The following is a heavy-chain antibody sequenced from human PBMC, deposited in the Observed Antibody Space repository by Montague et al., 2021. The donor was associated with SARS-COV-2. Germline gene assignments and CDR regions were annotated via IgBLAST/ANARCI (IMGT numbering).Heavy chain of an antibody. D-gene: IGHD2-21*02. CDR3: AGDCPSGGDCYCDY. J-gene: IGHJ4*02. V-gene: IGHV3-33*01. CDR1: GFTFSNYG. CDR2: IWYDGSNK. Sequence: SLRLSCAASGFTFSNYGMHWVRQAPGKGLEWVAVIWYDGSNKYYAGSVKGRFTISRDNSKNTLYLQMNSLRAEDTAVYYCAGDCPSGGDCYCDYWGQGTLVTVSS.